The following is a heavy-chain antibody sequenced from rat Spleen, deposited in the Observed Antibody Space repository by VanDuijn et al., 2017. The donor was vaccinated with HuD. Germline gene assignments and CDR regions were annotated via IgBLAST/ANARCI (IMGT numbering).Heavy chain of an antibody. V-gene: IGHV5-58*01. CDR1: GFTFSDFY. CDR2: INTDGGST. Sequence: EVQLVESGGGLVQPKGSLKLSCAASGFTFSDFYMAWVRQAPGKGLEWVSSINTDGGSTYYPDSVKGRFTISRDNAENTVYLQMSSLRSEDTATYYCAKEDAWGQGTSVTVSS. J-gene: IGHJ4*01. CDR3: AKEDA.